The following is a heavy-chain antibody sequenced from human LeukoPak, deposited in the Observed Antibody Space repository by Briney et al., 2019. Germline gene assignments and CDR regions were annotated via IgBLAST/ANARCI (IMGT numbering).Heavy chain of an antibody. D-gene: IGHD3-22*01. Sequence: TPSETLSLTCTVSGGSISSGGYYWSWIRQHPGKGLEWNGYIYYSGSTYYNPSLKSRVTISVDTSKNQFSLKLSSVTAADTAVYYCARSYASSGYYFYYWGQGTLVTVSS. CDR2: IYYSGST. V-gene: IGHV4-31*03. CDR1: GGSISSGGYY. J-gene: IGHJ4*02. CDR3: ARSYASSGYYFYY.